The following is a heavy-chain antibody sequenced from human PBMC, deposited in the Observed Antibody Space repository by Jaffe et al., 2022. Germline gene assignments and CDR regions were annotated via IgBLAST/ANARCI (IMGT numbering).Heavy chain of an antibody. CDR3: ARGRLDYYYYYMDV. CDR2: INAGNGNT. J-gene: IGHJ6*03. D-gene: IGHD3-22*01. Sequence: QVQLVQSGAEVKKPGASVKVSCKASGYTFTSYAMHWVRQAPGQRLEWMGWINAGNGNTKYSQKFQGRVTITRDTSASTAYMELSSLRSEDTAVYYCARGRLDYYYYYMDVWGKGTTVTVSS. CDR1: GYTFTSYA. V-gene: IGHV1-3*01.